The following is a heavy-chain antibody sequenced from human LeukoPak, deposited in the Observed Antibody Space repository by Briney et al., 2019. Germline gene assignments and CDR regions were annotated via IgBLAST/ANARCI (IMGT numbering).Heavy chain of an antibody. Sequence: GGSLRLSCAASGFIFSSYWMIWVRQAPGKGLEWVANIREDGSEEYYVDSVKGRFTVSRDNAKNSLYLQMDSLRAEDTAVYYCVRDSGSRYSDGYYDSFDYWGQGTLVTVSS. CDR3: VRDSGSRYSDGYYDSFDY. CDR1: GFIFSSYW. D-gene: IGHD5-24*01. V-gene: IGHV3-7*03. J-gene: IGHJ4*02. CDR2: IREDGSEE.